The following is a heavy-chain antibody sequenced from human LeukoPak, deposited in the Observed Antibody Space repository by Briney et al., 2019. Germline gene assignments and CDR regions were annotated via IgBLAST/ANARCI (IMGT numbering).Heavy chain of an antibody. CDR1: GGSISSGGYS. CDR2: IYHGGST. J-gene: IGHJ6*02. V-gene: IGHV4-30-2*01. CDR3: ARDSVSSWTSERYGMDV. Sequence: PSQTLSLTCAVSGGSISSGGYSWSWVRQPPGKGLEWIGYIYHGGSTYYNPSLKSRVTISVDRSKNQFSLKLSSVTAAGTAVYYCARDSVSSWTSERYGMDVWGQGTTVTVSS. D-gene: IGHD6-13*01.